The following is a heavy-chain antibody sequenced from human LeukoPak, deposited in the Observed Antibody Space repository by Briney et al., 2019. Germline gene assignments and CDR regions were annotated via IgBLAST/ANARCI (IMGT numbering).Heavy chain of an antibody. Sequence: PSETLSLTCTVSGGSISRYYWTWIRQPPGKGLEWIGYIYYTGATSYNPSLKSRVTISVDPSKKQFSLKLTSVTAADTAVYYCARYGGSGWVIDNWGQGTLVTVSS. CDR2: IYYTGAT. D-gene: IGHD6-19*01. CDR3: ARYGGSGWVIDN. J-gene: IGHJ4*02. V-gene: IGHV4-59*08. CDR1: GGSISRYY.